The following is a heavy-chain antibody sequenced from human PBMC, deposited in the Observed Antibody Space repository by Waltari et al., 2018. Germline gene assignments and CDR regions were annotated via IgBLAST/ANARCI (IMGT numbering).Heavy chain of an antibody. CDR3: AGSSNFGIYGLDV. CDR2: IYASGST. Sequence: QVQLQESGPGLVKPSETLSLICNVSGGYISSYYWNWIRQTAGKGLEWIGRIYASGSTSYNPSLESRISMSVDTSKNHFSLKLSSVTAADTGVYYCAGSSNFGIYGLDVWGQGTTVVVSS. CDR1: GGYISSYY. J-gene: IGHJ6*02. V-gene: IGHV4-4*07. D-gene: IGHD3-3*01.